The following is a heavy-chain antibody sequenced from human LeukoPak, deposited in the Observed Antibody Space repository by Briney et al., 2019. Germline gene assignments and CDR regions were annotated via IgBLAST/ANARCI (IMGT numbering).Heavy chain of an antibody. J-gene: IGHJ4*02. CDR2: IYYSGNT. V-gene: IGHV4-39*01. Sequence: SETLSLTCTVSGVSISSSNSYWGWIRQPPGKGLEWIGSIYYSGNTYYNASLKSQVSFPIDTSKNQFSLRLTSVTAADTAVYYCARQTGSGLFILPGGQGTLVTVSS. CDR1: GVSISSSNSY. D-gene: IGHD3/OR15-3a*01. CDR3: ARQTGSGLFILP.